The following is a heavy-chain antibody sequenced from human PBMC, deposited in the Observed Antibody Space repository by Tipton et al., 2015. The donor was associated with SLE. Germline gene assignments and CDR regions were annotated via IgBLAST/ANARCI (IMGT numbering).Heavy chain of an antibody. CDR1: GYSFTSYW. D-gene: IGHD3-10*01. CDR2: IYPGDSYT. V-gene: IGHV5-51*03. J-gene: IGHJ3*02. Sequence: QLVQSGAEVKKPGESLKISCKGSGYSFTSYWIGWVRRMPGKGLEWMGFIYPGDSYTRFSPSFQGQVTISVDKSTTTAYLQWSSLKASDTAMYYCARRRHYIFDMWGQGTMVTVSS. CDR3: ARRRHYIFDM.